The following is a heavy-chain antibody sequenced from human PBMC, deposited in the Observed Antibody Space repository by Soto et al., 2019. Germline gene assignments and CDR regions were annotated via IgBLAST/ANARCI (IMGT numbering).Heavy chain of an antibody. CDR3: ARGNGIAAAYGMDV. CDR2: INPSGGST. D-gene: IGHD6-13*01. J-gene: IGHJ6*02. CDR1: GYPFTSYY. Sequence: XSVKVSCNASGYPFTSYYMHWGRQSPGQGLEWMGIINPSGGSTSYAQKFQGRVTMTRDTSTSTVYMELSSLRSEDTAVYYCARGNGIAAAYGMDVWGQGTTVTVSS. V-gene: IGHV1-46*01.